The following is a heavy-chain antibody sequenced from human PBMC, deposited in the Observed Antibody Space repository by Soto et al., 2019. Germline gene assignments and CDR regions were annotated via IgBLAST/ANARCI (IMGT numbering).Heavy chain of an antibody. CDR3: ARGASPVVVTDTGV. V-gene: IGHV1-18*01. CDR2: ISAYNGNT. J-gene: IGHJ3*01. D-gene: IGHD2-21*02. Sequence: EASVKVSCKASGYTFTSYGISWVRQAPGQGLEWMGWISAYNGNTNYAQKLQGRVTMTTDTSTSTAYMELRSLRSDDTAVYYCARGASPVVVTDTGVWGQGTMVTVSS. CDR1: GYTFTSYG.